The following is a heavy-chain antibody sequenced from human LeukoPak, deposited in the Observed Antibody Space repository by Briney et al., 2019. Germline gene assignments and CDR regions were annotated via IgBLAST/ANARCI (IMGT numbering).Heavy chain of an antibody. CDR2: ISGSGGST. Sequence: PGGSLRLSCAASGFTFSSYAMSWVRQAPGKGLEWVSAISGSGGSTYYADSVKGRFTISRDNSKNTLYLQMNSLRAEDTAVYYCAKADCSSTSCYRSGDYWGQGTLVSVSS. D-gene: IGHD2-2*02. CDR3: AKADCSSTSCYRSGDY. V-gene: IGHV3-23*01. CDR1: GFTFSSYA. J-gene: IGHJ4*02.